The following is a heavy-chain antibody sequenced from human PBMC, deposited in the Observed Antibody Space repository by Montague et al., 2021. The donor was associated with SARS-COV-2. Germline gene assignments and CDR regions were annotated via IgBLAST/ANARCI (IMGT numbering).Heavy chain of an antibody. CDR2: IYYRGST. D-gene: IGHD6-19*01. CDR1: GGSITNYY. J-gene: IGHJ4*02. CDR3: ATQEDPSGWIPGPFDF. V-gene: IGHV4-59*04. Sequence: SETLSLTCTVSGGSITNYYWNWIRQPPGKGLEWIGSIYYRGSTYYNPSLKSRVIISVDTSKNQLSLKLSSVTAADTAVYYCATQEDPSGWIPGPFDFWGQGTLLTVSS.